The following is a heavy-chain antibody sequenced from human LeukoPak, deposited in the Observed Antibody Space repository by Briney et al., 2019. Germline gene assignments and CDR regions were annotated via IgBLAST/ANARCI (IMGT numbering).Heavy chain of an antibody. D-gene: IGHD2-21*02. CDR2: INPNSGGT. J-gene: IGHJ4*02. Sequence: ASVKVSCKASGYTFTDYFMHWVRQAPGQGLEWMGWINPNSGGTNNAQKFQGRVTMTRDTSINTAYMELSRLRSDDTAVYYCARAVCGGDCYMDWGQGTLVTVSS. CDR1: GYTFTDYF. CDR3: ARAVCGGDCYMD. V-gene: IGHV1-2*02.